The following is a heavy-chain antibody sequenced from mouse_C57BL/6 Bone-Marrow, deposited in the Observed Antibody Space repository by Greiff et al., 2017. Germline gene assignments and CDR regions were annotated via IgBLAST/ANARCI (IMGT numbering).Heavy chain of an antibody. D-gene: IGHD1-1*01. Sequence: EVQRVESGGGLVKPGGSLKLSCAASGFTFSDYGMHWVRQAPEKGLEWVAYISSGSSTIYYADTVKGRFTISRDNAKNTLFLQMTSLRSEDTAMFYCARHGYYGSSYEYFDVWGTGTTVTVSS. J-gene: IGHJ1*03. CDR1: GFTFSDYG. CDR2: ISSGSSTI. V-gene: IGHV5-17*01. CDR3: ARHGYYGSSYEYFDV.